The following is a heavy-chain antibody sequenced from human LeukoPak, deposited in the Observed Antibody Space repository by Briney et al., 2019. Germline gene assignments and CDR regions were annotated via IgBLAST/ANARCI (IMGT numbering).Heavy chain of an antibody. CDR3: ARDRSTRYAIKGYYYYYYMDV. J-gene: IGHJ6*03. Sequence: SVKVSCKASGGTFSSYAISWVRQAPGQGLEWMGGIIPIFGTANYAQKFQGRVTITTDESTSTAYMELSSLRSEDTAVYYCARDRSTRYAIKGYYYYYYMDVWGKGTTVTVS. D-gene: IGHD2-2*01. CDR2: IIPIFGTA. V-gene: IGHV1-69*05. CDR1: GGTFSSYA.